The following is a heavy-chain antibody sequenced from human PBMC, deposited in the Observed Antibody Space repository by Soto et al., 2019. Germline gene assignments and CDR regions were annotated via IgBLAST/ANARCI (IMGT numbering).Heavy chain of an antibody. CDR3: ARGRGVDV. CDR1: GFTFSPFW. J-gene: IGHJ6*02. V-gene: IGHV3-74*01. Sequence: PGGSLRLSCAASGFTFSPFWMHWVRQAPGKGLVWLSHINSDGSTIVYADSVKGRFTISRDNAKNTLYLQMNSLRVEDTAVYYCARGRGVDVWGQGTTVTVS. CDR2: INSDGSTI.